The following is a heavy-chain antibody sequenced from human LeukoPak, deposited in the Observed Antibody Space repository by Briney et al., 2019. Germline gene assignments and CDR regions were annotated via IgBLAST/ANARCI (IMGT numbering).Heavy chain of an antibody. V-gene: IGHV1-2*02. CDR3: ARLTMEGGSGSYYWPISQKLLFDY. CDR2: INPNSGGT. Sequence: ASVKVSCKASGYTFTGYYMHWVRQAPGQGLEWMGWINPNSGGTNYAQKFQGRVTMTRDTSISTAYMELSRLRSDDTAVYYCARLTMEGGSGSYYWPISQKLLFDYWGQGTLVTVSS. D-gene: IGHD3-10*01. J-gene: IGHJ4*02. CDR1: GYTFTGYY.